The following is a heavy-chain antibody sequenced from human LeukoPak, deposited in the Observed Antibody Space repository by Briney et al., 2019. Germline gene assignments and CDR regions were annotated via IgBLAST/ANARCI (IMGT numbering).Heavy chain of an antibody. CDR2: IKQDGSEK. CDR3: ARSRSGYDFWSGYYTYYYYYMDV. J-gene: IGHJ6*03. V-gene: IGHV3-7*01. D-gene: IGHD3-3*01. CDR1: GFTFSSYE. Sequence: GGSLRLSCAASGFTFSSYEMNWVRQAPGKGLEWVANIKQDGSEKYYVDSVKGRFTIARDNAKNSLYLQMNSLRAEDTAVYYCARSRSGYDFWSGYYTYYYYYMDVWGKGTTVTVSS.